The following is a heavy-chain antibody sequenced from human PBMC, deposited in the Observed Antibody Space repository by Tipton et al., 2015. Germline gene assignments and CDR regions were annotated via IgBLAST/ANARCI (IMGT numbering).Heavy chain of an antibody. Sequence: QVQLVQSGAEVKKPGASVRGSCKASGYTFLTYNMHWVRQAPGQGLEWMGFINTCGGTITNTQRFQGRVALTRDTSTSTVYMELTSLRSEDTAMYYCVRGGAVSGQRTPFDSWGQGTLVTVSS. CDR3: VRGGAVSGQRTPFDS. J-gene: IGHJ4*02. CDR1: GYTFLTYN. CDR2: INTCGGTI. D-gene: IGHD1-26*01. V-gene: IGHV1-46*03.